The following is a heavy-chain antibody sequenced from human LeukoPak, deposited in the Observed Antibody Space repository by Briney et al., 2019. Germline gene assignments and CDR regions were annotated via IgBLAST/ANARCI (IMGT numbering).Heavy chain of an antibody. CDR2: IIPIFGTA. V-gene: IGHV1-69*05. Sequence: GSSVKVSCKASGGTFSSYAISWVRQAPGQGLEWMGGIIPIFGTANYAQKLQGRVTMTTDTSTSTAYMELRSLRSDDTAVYYCARDEPLAPPSSWSPLYDYWGQGTLVTVFS. J-gene: IGHJ4*02. CDR1: GGTFSSYA. CDR3: ARDEPLAPPSSWSPLYDY. D-gene: IGHD6-13*01.